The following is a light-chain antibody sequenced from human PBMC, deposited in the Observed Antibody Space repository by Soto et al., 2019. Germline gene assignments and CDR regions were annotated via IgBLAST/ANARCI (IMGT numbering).Light chain of an antibody. J-gene: IGLJ1*01. V-gene: IGLV2-14*01. Sequence: QSALTQPASVSGSPGQSITISCTGTSSDVGGYNYVSWYQQHPGKAPKLLIYVNRNRPSGVPDRFSGSKSGTSASLAITGLQAEDEADYYCQSYDSSLSGYVFGTGTKLTVL. CDR3: QSYDSSLSGYV. CDR2: VNR. CDR1: SSDVGGYNY.